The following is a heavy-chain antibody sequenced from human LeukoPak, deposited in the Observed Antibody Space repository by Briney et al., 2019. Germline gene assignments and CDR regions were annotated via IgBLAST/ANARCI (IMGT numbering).Heavy chain of an antibody. CDR1: GGSISSSSYY. D-gene: IGHD4-23*01. CDR2: IYYSGST. Sequence: SETLSLTCTVSGGSISSSSYYWGWIRQPPGKGLEWIGSIYYSGSTYYNPSLKSRVTISVDTSKNQFSLKLSSVTAADTAVYYCARDRTVVTPGSGDYWGQGTLVTVSS. V-gene: IGHV4-39*07. J-gene: IGHJ4*02. CDR3: ARDRTVVTPGSGDY.